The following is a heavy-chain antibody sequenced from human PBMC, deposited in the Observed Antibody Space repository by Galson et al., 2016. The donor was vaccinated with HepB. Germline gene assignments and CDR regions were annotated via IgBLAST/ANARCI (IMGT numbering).Heavy chain of an antibody. V-gene: IGHV3-7*01. CDR3: ASLYWGMDV. CDR2: INEDGDVK. Sequence: SLRLSCAASGFTFRNCRMNWVRQAPGKGLEWVARINEDGDVKYHADSVKGRFTISRDNAENTLHLQMDSLRAEETAVYYCASLYWGMDVWGKGTSVTVSS. CDR1: GFTFRNCR. D-gene: IGHD3-16*01. J-gene: IGHJ6*03.